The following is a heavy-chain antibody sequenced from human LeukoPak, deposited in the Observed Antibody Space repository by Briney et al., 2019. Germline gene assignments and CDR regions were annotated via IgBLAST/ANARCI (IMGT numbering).Heavy chain of an antibody. V-gene: IGHV3-30*02. CDR1: GFTFSSYG. Sequence: GGSLRLSCAASGFTFSSYGMHWVRQAPGKGLEWVAFIRYDGSNKYYADSVKGRFTISRDNSKNTLYLQMNSLRAEDTAVYYCAKGAYYYDSSGYYDYYYMDVWGKGTTVTVSS. J-gene: IGHJ6*03. CDR2: IRYDGSNK. CDR3: AKGAYYYDSSGYYDYYYMDV. D-gene: IGHD3-22*01.